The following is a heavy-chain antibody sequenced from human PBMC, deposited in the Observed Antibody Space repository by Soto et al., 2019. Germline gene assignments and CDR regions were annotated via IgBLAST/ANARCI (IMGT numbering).Heavy chain of an antibody. CDR2: IYYSGST. Sequence: TLETLSLTCPVSGGTISSSSYYWGWIRQPPGKGLEWIGSIYYSGSTYYNPSLKSRVTISVDTSKNQFSLKLSSVTAADTAVYYCARHEGGYVRYNWFDPWGQGTLVTVSS. J-gene: IGHJ5*02. CDR1: GGTISSSSYY. V-gene: IGHV4-39*01. D-gene: IGHD3-16*01. CDR3: ARHEGGYVRYNWFDP.